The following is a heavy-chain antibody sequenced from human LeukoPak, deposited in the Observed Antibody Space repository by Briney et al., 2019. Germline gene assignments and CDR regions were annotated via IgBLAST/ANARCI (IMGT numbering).Heavy chain of an antibody. D-gene: IGHD6-13*01. J-gene: IGHJ4*02. Sequence: GSLLLSCAASGFPFSDYYMSWMRQAPGKGLEGISYISSSSGTIIHYADSVKGRLTINRDNEKNSMYMQMNSLRAEDTAVYYCARDPYSSSGRGFDYWGQGTLVTVSS. CDR1: GFPFSDYY. CDR2: ISSSSGTII. CDR3: ARDPYSSSGRGFDY. V-gene: IGHV3-11*04.